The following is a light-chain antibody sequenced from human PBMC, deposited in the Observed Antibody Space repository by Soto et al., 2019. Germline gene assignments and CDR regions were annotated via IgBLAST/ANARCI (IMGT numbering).Light chain of an antibody. Sequence: QSALTQPPSVSGSPGQSVAISCTGTSSDVGSYNRVSWYQQPPGAAPKLMIYKVSNRPSGVPDRFSGSKSGNTASLTISGLQAEYEADYYCNSYTGSSTYVFGTGTKVTVL. CDR3: NSYTGSSTYV. J-gene: IGLJ1*01. CDR2: KVS. V-gene: IGLV2-18*02. CDR1: SSDVGSYNR.